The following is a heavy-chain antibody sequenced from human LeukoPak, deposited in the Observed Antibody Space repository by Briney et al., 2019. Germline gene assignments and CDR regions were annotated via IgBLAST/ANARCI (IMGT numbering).Heavy chain of an antibody. D-gene: IGHD3-10*01. V-gene: IGHV3-48*03. J-gene: IGHJ4*02. Sequence: GGSLRLSCAASGFTFSSNEMDWVRQAPGKGLEWVSYISSSGSTIYYADSVKGRFTISRDNAKNSLYLQMNSLRAEDTAVYYCARDRGPMATDYWGQGTLVTVSS. CDR3: ARDRGPMATDY. CDR1: GFTFSSNE. CDR2: ISSSGSTI.